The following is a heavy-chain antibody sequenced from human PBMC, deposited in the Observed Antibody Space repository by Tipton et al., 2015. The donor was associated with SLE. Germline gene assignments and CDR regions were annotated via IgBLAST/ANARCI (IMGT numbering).Heavy chain of an antibody. J-gene: IGHJ4*02. CDR2: ITRRGKT. Sequence: TLSLTCAVHDGSLSNYYWSWFRRPPGRGLEWIGEITRRGKTNYNPSLKSRVTISVDPSKNQFSLNLRSVTAAATAVYYCARARRTTSSHFDYWGQGTLVTVSS. CDR3: ARARRTTSSHFDY. CDR1: DGSLSNYY. D-gene: IGHD1-14*01. V-gene: IGHV4-34*01.